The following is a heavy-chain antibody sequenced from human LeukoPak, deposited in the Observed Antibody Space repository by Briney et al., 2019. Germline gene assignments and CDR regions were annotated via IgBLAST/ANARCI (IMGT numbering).Heavy chain of an antibody. CDR1: GGSISSSSYY. V-gene: IGHV4-39*07. J-gene: IGHJ4*02. D-gene: IGHD1-26*01. CDR3: ARGLLGSYTMYYFDY. Sequence: PSETLSLTCTVSGGSISSSSYYWGWIRQPPGKGLEWIGSIYYSGSTYYNPSLKSRVTISVDTSKNQFSLKLSSVTAADTAVYYCARGLLGSYTMYYFDYWGQGTLVTVSS. CDR2: IYYSGST.